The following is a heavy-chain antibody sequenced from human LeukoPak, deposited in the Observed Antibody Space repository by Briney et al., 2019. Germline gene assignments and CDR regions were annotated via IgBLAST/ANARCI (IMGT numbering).Heavy chain of an antibody. D-gene: IGHD4/OR15-4a*01. CDR3: ARLPGYFGAS. CDR1: GYPFTSYD. J-gene: IGHJ5*02. CDR2: MNVKSGTA. Sequence: GASVKVSCKASGYPFTSYDLNWVRRAPGQRLEWMGCMNVKSGTADYAPKFQGRVTMTRNTSISTAYMELSSLRPEDTAVYYCARLPGYFGASWGQGTLVTVSS. V-gene: IGHV1-8*01.